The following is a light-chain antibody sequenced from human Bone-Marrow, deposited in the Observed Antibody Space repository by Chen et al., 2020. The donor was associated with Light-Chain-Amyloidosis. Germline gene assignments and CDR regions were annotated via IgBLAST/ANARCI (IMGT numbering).Light chain of an antibody. CDR2: DDT. J-gene: IGLJ2*01. V-gene: IGLV3-21*03. Sequence: SHVLTQPPSVSVAPGKTARFTCGGNNIGSNTVHWYQQKPGQAPVLVVDDDTHRPSGIPERVSGSNSGNTATLTISGVEAGDEADYYCQVWDSISDHSVVFGGGTKLTVL. CDR3: QVWDSISDHSVV. CDR1: NIGSNT.